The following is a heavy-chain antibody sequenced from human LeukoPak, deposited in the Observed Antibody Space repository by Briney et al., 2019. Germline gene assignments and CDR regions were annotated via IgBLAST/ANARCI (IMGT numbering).Heavy chain of an antibody. D-gene: IGHD2-15*01. CDR3: TTATLGYCSGGSCQRYYYYYYGMDV. CDR1: GFTFSNAW. CDR2: IKSKTDGGTT. Sequence: GGSLRLSCAASGFTFSNAWMNWVRQAPGKGLEWVGRIKSKTDGGTTDYAAPVKGRFTISRDDSKNTLYLQMNSLKTEDTAVYYCTTATLGYCSGGSCQRYYYYYYGMDVWGQGTTVTVS. J-gene: IGHJ6*02. V-gene: IGHV3-15*07.